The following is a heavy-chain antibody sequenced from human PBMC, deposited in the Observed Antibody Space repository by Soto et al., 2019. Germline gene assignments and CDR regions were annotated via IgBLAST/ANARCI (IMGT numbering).Heavy chain of an antibody. V-gene: IGHV1-2*02. CDR3: ARVYRRRMEAFEI. Sequence: PSVKVSCKASGYTFTGHYIYLVRQAPGQGLEWMGWINPNNDATNYAQKFQGRVTMTRDTSISTAYIELSRLRSDDTAVYYCARVYRRRMEAFEIWGKGTMVTV. CDR2: INPNNDAT. J-gene: IGHJ3*02. D-gene: IGHD5-12*01. CDR1: GYTFTGHY.